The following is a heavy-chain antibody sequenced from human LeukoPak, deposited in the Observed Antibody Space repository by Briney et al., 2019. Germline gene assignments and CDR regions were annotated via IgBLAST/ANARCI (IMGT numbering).Heavy chain of an antibody. D-gene: IGHD6-6*01. Sequence: GGSLRLSCAASGFTFSSYWMHWVRQAPGKGLVWVSRINSDGSSTSYADSVKGRFTISRDNAKNTLYLQMNSLRAEDTAVYYCARGYGSSRGWYWGQGTLVTVSS. CDR2: INSDGSST. CDR3: ARGYGSSRGWY. J-gene: IGHJ4*02. CDR1: GFTFSSYW. V-gene: IGHV3-74*01.